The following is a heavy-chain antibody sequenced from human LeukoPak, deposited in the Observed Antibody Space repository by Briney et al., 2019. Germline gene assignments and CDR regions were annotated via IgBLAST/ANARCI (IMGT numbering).Heavy chain of an antibody. D-gene: IGHD3-3*01. CDR1: GGTFSSYA. CDR2: IIPILGIA. J-gene: IGHJ4*02. Sequence: SVKVSCKASGGTFSSYAISWVRQAPGQGLEWMGRIIPILGIANYAQKFQGRATITTDESTSTAYMELSSLRSEDTAVYYCAIAITIFGVVINDYWGQGTLVTVSS. CDR3: AIAITIFGVVINDY. V-gene: IGHV1-69*04.